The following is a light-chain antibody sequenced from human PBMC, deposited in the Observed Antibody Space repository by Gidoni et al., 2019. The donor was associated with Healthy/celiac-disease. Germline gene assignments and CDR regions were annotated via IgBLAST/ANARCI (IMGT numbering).Light chain of an antibody. CDR2: AAS. J-gene: IGKJ4*01. CDR3: QQANSFPLT. V-gene: IGKV1-12*01. Sequence: DIQMTQSPSSVSASVGDRVTITCRASQGISSFLAWYQQKPGKAPELLIYAASSLQSGVPSRFSGSVSGTDFTLTISSLQPEDFATYYCQQANSFPLTFGGGTKVEIK. CDR1: QGISSF.